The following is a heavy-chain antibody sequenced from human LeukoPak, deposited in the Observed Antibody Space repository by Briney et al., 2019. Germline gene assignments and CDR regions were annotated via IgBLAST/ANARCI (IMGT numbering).Heavy chain of an antibody. D-gene: IGHD2-21*01. V-gene: IGHV1-2*02. CDR1: GYTFTGYY. CDR2: INPNSGGT. CDR3: ARQPYFDAFDI. J-gene: IGHJ3*02. Sequence: ASVKVSCKASGYTFTGYYMHWVRQPPGQGLEWMGWINPNSGGTNYAQKFRGRVTMTRDTSISTAYMELSRLRSDDTAVYYCARQPYFDAFDIWGQGTMVTVSS.